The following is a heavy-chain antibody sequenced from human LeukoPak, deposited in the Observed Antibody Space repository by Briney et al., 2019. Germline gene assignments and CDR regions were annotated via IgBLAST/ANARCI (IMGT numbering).Heavy chain of an antibody. CDR2: IASDGSST. D-gene: IGHD4-23*01. CDR1: GFTFSSYW. Sequence: GSLRLSCAASGFTFSSYWMNWIRQAPGKGLVWVSRIASDGSSTTYADSVKGRFSISRDNAKNTLYLQMNSLRVEDTAVYYCARGRPHGNDYWGQGTLVTVSS. J-gene: IGHJ4*02. V-gene: IGHV3-74*01. CDR3: ARGRPHGNDY.